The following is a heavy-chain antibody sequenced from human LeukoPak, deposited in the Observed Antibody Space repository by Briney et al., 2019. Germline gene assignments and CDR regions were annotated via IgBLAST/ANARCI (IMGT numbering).Heavy chain of an antibody. V-gene: IGHV1-69*13. J-gene: IGHJ5*02. CDR1: GYTFTSYA. CDR3: ARRAVRYYDSSGSANWFDP. CDR2: IIPIFGTA. D-gene: IGHD3-22*01. Sequence: GASVKVSCKASGYTFTSYAISWVRQAPGQGLEWMGGIIPIFGTANYAQKFQGRVTITADESTSTAYMELSSLRSEDTAVYYCARRAVRYYDSSGSANWFDPWGQGTLVTVSS.